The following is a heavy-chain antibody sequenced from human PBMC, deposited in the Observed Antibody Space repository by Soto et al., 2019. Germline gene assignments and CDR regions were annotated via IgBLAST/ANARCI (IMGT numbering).Heavy chain of an antibody. CDR1: GFFVSSGNY. J-gene: IGHJ3*01. V-gene: IGHV4-38-2*01. CDR2: IFHGGNT. CDR3: ARARWYDAFDV. Sequence: LSLSCGGSGFFVSSGNYWGWIRKPPGKGLEWIGSIFHGGNTYYNPSLKSRVTISVDMSKNQFSLKLNSVTAADTAVYYCARARWYDAFDVWGQGTVVTVSS. D-gene: IGHD2-15*01.